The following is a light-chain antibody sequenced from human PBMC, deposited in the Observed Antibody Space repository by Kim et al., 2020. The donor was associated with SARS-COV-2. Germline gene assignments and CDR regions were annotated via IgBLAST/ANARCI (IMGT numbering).Light chain of an antibody. CDR3: QVWDGRAVV. Sequence: EALGQTGRLTCGRDNIEKRNVHWYQQRPVQAPILVIYRDCKRPSGIPERVSGSNSGNTATLTISRVQAGDEADYYCQVWDGRAVVFGGGTQLTVL. V-gene: IGLV3-9*01. CDR1: NIEKRN. J-gene: IGLJ2*01. CDR2: RDC.